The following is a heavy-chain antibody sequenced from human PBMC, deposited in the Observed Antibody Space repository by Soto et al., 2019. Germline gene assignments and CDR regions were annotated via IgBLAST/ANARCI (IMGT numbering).Heavy chain of an antibody. D-gene: IGHD2-21*01. V-gene: IGHV4-4*02. CDR2: IFHTGSA. Sequence: QVQLQESGPGLMKPSGTLSLTCAVSGGSITSNWWSWVRQPPGKGLEWIAEIFHTGSANYNPSLMGRLTISMDKSRNPLSLNLNSVTAADTAVYYCASHIAVSGTRGFDHWGQGTLVTVSS. CDR1: GGSITSNW. J-gene: IGHJ4*02. CDR3: ASHIAVSGTRGFDH.